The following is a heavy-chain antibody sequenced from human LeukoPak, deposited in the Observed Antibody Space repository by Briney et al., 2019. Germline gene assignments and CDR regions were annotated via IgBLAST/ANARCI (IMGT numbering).Heavy chain of an antibody. CDR3: ARGVSHNWFDP. J-gene: IGHJ5*02. CDR1: GGSISSYY. CDR2: IYYSGST. Sequence: SETLFLTCTVSGGSISSYYWSWIRQPPGKGLEWIGYIYYSGSTNYNPSLKSRVTISVDTSKNQFSLKLSSVTAADTAVCYCARGVSHNWFDPWGQGTLVTVSS. V-gene: IGHV4-59*01.